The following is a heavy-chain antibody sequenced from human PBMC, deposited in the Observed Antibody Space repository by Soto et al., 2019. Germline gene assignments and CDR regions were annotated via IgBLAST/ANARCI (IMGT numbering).Heavy chain of an antibody. J-gene: IGHJ5*02. CDR2: IYYSGST. CDR3: ARAAMIDNWFDP. Sequence: SETLSLTCTVSCGSISSGGYYWSWIRQHPGKGLEWIGYIYYSGSTYYNPSLKSRVTISVDTSKNQFSLKLSSVTAADTAVYYCARAAMIDNWFDPWGQGTLVTVSS. CDR1: CGSISSGGYY. D-gene: IGHD5-18*01. V-gene: IGHV4-31*03.